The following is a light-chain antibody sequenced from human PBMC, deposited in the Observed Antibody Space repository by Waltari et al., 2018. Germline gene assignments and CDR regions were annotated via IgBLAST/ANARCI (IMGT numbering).Light chain of an antibody. CDR1: SSDSGCYDF. J-gene: IGLJ2*01. Sequence: QSALTQPRSVSGSPGQSVTISCTGTSSDSGCYDFVSWYQKYPGKAPKLIIYDVNKRPPGVPDRFSGSKSGNTASLTISGLLNEDEADYYCCSYAGADTSVVFGGGTTLTVL. CDR3: CSYAGADTSVV. V-gene: IGLV2-11*01. CDR2: DVN.